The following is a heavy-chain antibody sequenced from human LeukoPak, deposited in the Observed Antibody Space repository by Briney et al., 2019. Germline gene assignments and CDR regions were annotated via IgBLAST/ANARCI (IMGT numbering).Heavy chain of an antibody. D-gene: IGHD6-25*01. CDR2: IYTSGST. CDR1: GGSISSYY. J-gene: IGHJ6*03. CDR3: ARGPAAHYYYYMDV. Sequence: SETLSLTCTVSGGSISSYYWSWIRQPAGKGLEWIGRIYTSGSTNYNPSLKSRVTMSVDTSKNQFSLKLSSVTAADTAVYYCARGPAAHYYYYMDVWGKGTTVTVSS. V-gene: IGHV4-4*07.